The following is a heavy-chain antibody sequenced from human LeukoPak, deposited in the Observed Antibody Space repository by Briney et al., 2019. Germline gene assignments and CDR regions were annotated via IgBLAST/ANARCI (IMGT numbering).Heavy chain of an antibody. D-gene: IGHD7-27*01. CDR3: ASVWGPKSKYAFDI. CDR1: GGTVNSYA. V-gene: IGHV1-69*01. J-gene: IGHJ3*02. CDR2: IIPIFGTA. Sequence: SVKVSCKASGGTVNSYAISWVRQAPGQGLEWMGGIIPIFGTANYAQKFQGRVTITADESTSTAYMELSSLRSEDTAVYYCASVWGPKSKYAFDIWGQGTMVTVSS.